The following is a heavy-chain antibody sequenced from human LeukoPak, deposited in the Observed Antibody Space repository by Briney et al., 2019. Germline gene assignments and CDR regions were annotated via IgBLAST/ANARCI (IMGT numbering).Heavy chain of an antibody. D-gene: IGHD2-2*01. CDR2: ICTSGST. CDR1: GGSISSGSYY. Sequence: PSETLSLTCTVSGGSISSGSYYWSWIRQPAGKGLEWIGRICTSGSTNYNPSLKSRVTIPVDTSKNQFPLKLSSVTAADTAVYYCARERSYCSSTSCYRQYDYWGQGTLVTVSS. CDR3: ARERSYCSSTSCYRQYDY. J-gene: IGHJ4*02. V-gene: IGHV4-61*02.